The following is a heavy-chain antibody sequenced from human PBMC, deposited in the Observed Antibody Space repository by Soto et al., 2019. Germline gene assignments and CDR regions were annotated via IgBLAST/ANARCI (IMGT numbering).Heavy chain of an antibody. D-gene: IGHD2-21*02. CDR1: GGSFSGYY. J-gene: IGHJ4*02. CDR2: INHSGST. Sequence: PSETLSLTCAVYGGSFSGYYWSWIRQPPGKGLEWIGEINHSGSTNYNPSLKSRVTISVDTSKNQFSLKLSSVTAADTAVYYCARAYCGGDCYYYFDDWGQGTLVTVSS. CDR3: ARAYCGGDCYYYFDD. V-gene: IGHV4-34*01.